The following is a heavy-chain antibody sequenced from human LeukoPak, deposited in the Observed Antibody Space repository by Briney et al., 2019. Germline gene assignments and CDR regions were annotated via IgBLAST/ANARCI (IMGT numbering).Heavy chain of an antibody. CDR3: ARDQAAAGSLDY. D-gene: IGHD6-13*01. V-gene: IGHV6-1*01. CDR1: GDSVSSNSAA. Sequence: SQTLSLTCAISGDSVSSNSAAWNWIRQSPSRGLEWLGRTYYRSKWYNDYAVSVKSRITINPDTSKNQFSLKLSSVTAADTAVYYCARDQAAAGSLDYWGQGTLVTVSS. J-gene: IGHJ4*02. CDR2: TYYRSKWYN.